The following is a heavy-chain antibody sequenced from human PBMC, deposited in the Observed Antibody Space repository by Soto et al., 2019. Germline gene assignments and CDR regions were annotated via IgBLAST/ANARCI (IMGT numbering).Heavy chain of an antibody. Sequence: PSETLSLTCAVSGGSVSGSYYYWAWLRQSPGKGPEWIGSVFHTGFTSYNPSLESRVSVSVDTSKSQFSLKLSSVTAADTAVYYCASFSGRFDPWGQGTLVTVSS. CDR2: VFHTGFT. D-gene: IGHD2-15*01. CDR3: ASFSGRFDP. V-gene: IGHV4-39*07. CDR1: GGSVSGSYYY. J-gene: IGHJ5*02.